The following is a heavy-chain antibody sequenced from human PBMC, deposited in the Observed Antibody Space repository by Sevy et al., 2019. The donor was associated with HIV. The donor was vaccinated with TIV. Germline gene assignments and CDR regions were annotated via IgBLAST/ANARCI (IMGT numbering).Heavy chain of an antibody. CDR3: ARDLNDDFWSGYYFDY. J-gene: IGHJ4*02. V-gene: IGHV3-21*01. CDR2: ISSSSSYI. D-gene: IGHD3-3*01. CDR1: GFTFSSYS. Sequence: GGSLRLSCAASGFTFSSYSMNWVRQAPGKGLEWVSSISSSSSYIYYADSVKGRFTISRDNAKNSLYPQMNSLRAEDTAVYYCARDLNDDFWSGYYFDYWGQGTLVTVSS.